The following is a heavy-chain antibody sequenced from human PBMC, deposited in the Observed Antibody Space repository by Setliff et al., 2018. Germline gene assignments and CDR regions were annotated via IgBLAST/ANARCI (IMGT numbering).Heavy chain of an antibody. V-gene: IGHV3-66*02. CDR3: ARGVYYDILTGHYRRLPPDY. CDR2: IYTGGST. D-gene: IGHD3-9*01. J-gene: IGHJ4*02. CDR1: GFTVSSSY. Sequence: GGSLRLSCAASGFTVSSSYMSWVRQAPGKGLEWVSVIYTGGSTYYADSVKGRFTISRDNSKNTLFLQMNSLRAEDTAVYYCARGVYYDILTGHYRRLPPDYWGQGTLVTVSS.